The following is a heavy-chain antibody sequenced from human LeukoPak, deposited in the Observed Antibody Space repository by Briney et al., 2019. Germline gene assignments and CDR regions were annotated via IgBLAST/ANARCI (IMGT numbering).Heavy chain of an antibody. D-gene: IGHD2-15*01. CDR3: ARTVAAIGSPFDY. CDR2: MNPNSGNT. V-gene: IGHV1-8*01. J-gene: IGHJ4*02. Sequence: GASVKVSCKASGYTFTSYDINWVRQATGQGLEWMGWMNPNSGNTGYAQKFQGRVTMTRNTSINTAYMELSSLRSEDTAVYYCARTVAAIGSPFDYWGQGTLVTVSS. CDR1: GYTFTSYD.